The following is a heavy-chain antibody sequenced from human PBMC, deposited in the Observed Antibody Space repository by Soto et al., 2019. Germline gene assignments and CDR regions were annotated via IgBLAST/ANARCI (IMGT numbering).Heavy chain of an antibody. Sequence: EVQLLESGGGLAQPGGSLRLSCAASGFTFRNNVLSWVRQAPGKGLDWVSGITGSGRDTYYADSVKGRFTISRDNSKNMVFLQMNSLRAEDTALYYCAKNGLDNPPSAIDSWGPGTLVTVSS. J-gene: IGHJ4*02. V-gene: IGHV3-23*01. D-gene: IGHD2-8*01. CDR3: AKNGLDNPPSAIDS. CDR1: GFTFRNNV. CDR2: ITGSGRDT.